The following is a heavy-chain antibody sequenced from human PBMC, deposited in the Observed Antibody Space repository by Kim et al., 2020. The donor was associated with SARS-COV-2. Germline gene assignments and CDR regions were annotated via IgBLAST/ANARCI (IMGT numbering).Heavy chain of an antibody. CDR3: ARLQLRCITVFGVVEKGDGFDP. Sequence: SETLSLTCTVSGGSISSSSYYWGWLRQPPGLGLEWIGSIYYSGSNYHNPSLKSRVTISGDTSENQFSLKQSSVTATDTAVYYCARLQLRCITVFGVVEKGDGFDPWGQGTLVTVSS. CDR2: IYYSGSN. J-gene: IGHJ5*02. CDR1: GGSISSSSYY. V-gene: IGHV4-39*01. D-gene: IGHD3-3*01.